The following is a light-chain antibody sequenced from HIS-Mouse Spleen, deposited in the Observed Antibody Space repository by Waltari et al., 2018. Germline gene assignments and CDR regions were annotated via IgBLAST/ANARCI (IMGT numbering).Light chain of an antibody. V-gene: IGLV1-47*01. CDR3: AAWDDSLSGPV. CDR2: RNT. CDR1: SPNIGSNY. Sequence: QFVLTQPPPASGPPGQRVNISVSGSSPNIGSNYVYWYQQLPGTAPKLLIYRNTQRPSGVPDRFSGSKSGTSASLAISGLRSEDEADYYCAAWDDSLSGPVFGGGTKLTVL. J-gene: IGLJ3*02.